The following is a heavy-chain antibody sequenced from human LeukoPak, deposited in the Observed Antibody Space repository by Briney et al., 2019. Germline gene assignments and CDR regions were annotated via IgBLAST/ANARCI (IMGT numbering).Heavy chain of an antibody. CDR1: GGTFSSYA. CDR3: ARGASMVRGVMGPYYYYYMDV. D-gene: IGHD3-10*01. CDR2: IIPIFGTA. Sequence: GASVKVSCKASGGTFSSYAISWVRQAPGQGLEWMGGIIPIFGTANYAQKFQGRVTITTDESTSTAYVELSSLRSEDTAVYYCARGASMVRGVMGPYYYYYMDVWGKGTTVTVSS. J-gene: IGHJ6*03. V-gene: IGHV1-69*05.